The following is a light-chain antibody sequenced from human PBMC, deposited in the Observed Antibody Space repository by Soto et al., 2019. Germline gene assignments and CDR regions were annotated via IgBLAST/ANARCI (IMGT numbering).Light chain of an antibody. CDR3: MQATQFPPS. V-gene: IGKV2-24*01. J-gene: IGKJ4*01. CDR1: QSLEHSDGNTY. Sequence: EIVMTQTPLSSPVTLGQPASISCRSSQSLEHSDGNTYLSWLQQRPGQPPRLLIYKISERFSGVPDRFSGSEAGTDFTLKISRVEAEDVGVYYCMQATQFPPSFGGGTKVDIK. CDR2: KIS.